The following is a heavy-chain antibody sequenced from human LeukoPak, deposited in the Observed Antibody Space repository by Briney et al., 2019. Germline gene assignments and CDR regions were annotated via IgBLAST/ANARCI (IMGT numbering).Heavy chain of an antibody. CDR1: GFTFDDYA. CDR2: ISGDGGST. D-gene: IGHD3-16*02. Sequence: GGSLRLYCAASGFTFDDYAMHWVRQAPGKGLEWVSLISGDGGSTYYADSVKGRFTISRDNSKNSLYLQMNSLRTEDTALYYCASLRLGELSPWEVWGQGTLVTVSS. V-gene: IGHV3-43*02. J-gene: IGHJ4*02. CDR3: ASLRLGELSPWEV.